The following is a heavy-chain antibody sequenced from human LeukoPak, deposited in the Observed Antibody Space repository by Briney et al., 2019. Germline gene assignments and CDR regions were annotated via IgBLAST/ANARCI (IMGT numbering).Heavy chain of an antibody. V-gene: IGHV1-46*01. D-gene: IGHD7-27*01. CDR3: ASLNWGSGWVNDY. Sequence: ASVKVSCKVSGYTFTTYYMQWVRQAPGQGLEWMGVINPSGGSTSYAQKFQDRVTMTRDTSTSTVYMDLSSLRSEDTAVYYCASLNWGSGWVNDYWGQGTLVTVSS. CDR1: GYTFTTYY. J-gene: IGHJ4*02. CDR2: INPSGGST.